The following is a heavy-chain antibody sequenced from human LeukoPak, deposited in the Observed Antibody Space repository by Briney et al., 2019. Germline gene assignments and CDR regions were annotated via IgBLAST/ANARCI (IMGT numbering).Heavy chain of an antibody. CDR3: ARWRGDYGDSFDY. Sequence: PGGSLRLSCAASGFTFSSYWMHWVRQAPGKGLEWVANIKQDGSEKYYVDSVKGRFTISRDNAKNSLYLQMNSLRAEDTAVYYCARWRGDYGDSFDYWGQGTLVTVSS. CDR1: GFTFSSYW. J-gene: IGHJ4*02. D-gene: IGHD4-17*01. V-gene: IGHV3-7*01. CDR2: IKQDGSEK.